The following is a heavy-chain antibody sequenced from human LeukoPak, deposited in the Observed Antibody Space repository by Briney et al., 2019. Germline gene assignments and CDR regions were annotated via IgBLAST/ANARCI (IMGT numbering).Heavy chain of an antibody. Sequence: SQTLSLTCTVSGASISRGGYYWSWIRQHPGKGLEWMGDIYYSGSTYYNPSLKSRVTISVDTSKKQFSLKLSSVTGADTAVYYCARKNSSGYYYAGNAFDIWGPGTMVTVSS. CDR3: ARKNSSGYYYAGNAFDI. CDR2: IYYSGST. V-gene: IGHV4-31*03. J-gene: IGHJ3*02. D-gene: IGHD3-22*01. CDR1: GASISRGGYY.